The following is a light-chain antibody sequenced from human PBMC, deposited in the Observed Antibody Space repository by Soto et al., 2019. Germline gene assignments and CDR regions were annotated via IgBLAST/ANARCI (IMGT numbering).Light chain of an antibody. CDR1: QSVSSN. Sequence: EIVMTQSPATLSVSPGERATLSCRASQSVSSNFAWYQQKPGQAPRLLIYGASTRATGIPARCSGSGSGTEFTLTISSLQSEDFAVYYCQQYNNWPPMYTFGQGTKLEIK. J-gene: IGKJ2*01. CDR3: QQYNNWPPMYT. V-gene: IGKV3-15*01. CDR2: GAS.